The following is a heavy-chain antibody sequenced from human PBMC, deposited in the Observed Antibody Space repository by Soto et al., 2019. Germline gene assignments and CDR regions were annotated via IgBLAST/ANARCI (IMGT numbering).Heavy chain of an antibody. Sequence: SETLSLTCTVSGGSISSYYWSWIRQPPGKGLEWIGYIYYSGSTNYNPSLKSRVTISVDTSKNQFSLKLSSVTAADTAVYYCARTWSAATSIFDYWGQGTLVTVSS. D-gene: IGHD2-15*01. CDR1: GGSISSYY. CDR3: ARTWSAATSIFDY. CDR2: IYYSGST. J-gene: IGHJ4*02. V-gene: IGHV4-59*08.